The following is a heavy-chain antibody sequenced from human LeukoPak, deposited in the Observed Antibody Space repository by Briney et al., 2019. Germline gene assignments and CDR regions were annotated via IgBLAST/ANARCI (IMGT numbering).Heavy chain of an antibody. J-gene: IGHJ4*02. D-gene: IGHD5-18*01. Sequence: GRSLRLSCAASGFTFSSYGMHWVRQAPGKGLEWVAVIWYDGSKKYYADSVKGRFTISRDNSKNTLYLQMNGLRAEDTAVYYCARDRYSYGDYWGQGTLVTVSS. CDR3: ARDRYSYGDY. V-gene: IGHV3-33*01. CDR1: GFTFSSYG. CDR2: IWYDGSKK.